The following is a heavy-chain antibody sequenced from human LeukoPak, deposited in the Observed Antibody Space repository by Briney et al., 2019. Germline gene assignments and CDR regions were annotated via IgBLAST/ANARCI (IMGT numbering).Heavy chain of an antibody. D-gene: IGHD6-19*01. V-gene: IGHV3-23*01. CDR2: FSGSGGST. CDR1: GFTFSTYA. Sequence: GGSLRLSCAASGFTFSTYAMSWVRQAPGKGLEWVSVFSGSGGSTYYADSVKGRFTISRDNPKNTLYLQMNSLRAEDTAVYYCARARTEWLATPFDYWGQGTLVTVSS. J-gene: IGHJ4*02. CDR3: ARARTEWLATPFDY.